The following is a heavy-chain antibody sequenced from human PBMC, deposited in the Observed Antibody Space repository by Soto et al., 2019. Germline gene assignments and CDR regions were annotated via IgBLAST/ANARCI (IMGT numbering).Heavy chain of an antibody. D-gene: IGHD1-1*01. CDR1: GYTFTSYD. J-gene: IGHJ5*02. V-gene: IGHV1-8*01. CDR2: MNPNNGNT. CDR3: ARGADNWNDGYWFDP. Sequence: QVQLVQSGAEVKKPGASVKVSCKASGYTFTSYDINWVRQATGQGLEWMGRMNPNNGNTAYAQKSQGRVTMTRTTSISTAYMELSSLRSEDTAVYYCARGADNWNDGYWFDPWGQGTMVTVSS.